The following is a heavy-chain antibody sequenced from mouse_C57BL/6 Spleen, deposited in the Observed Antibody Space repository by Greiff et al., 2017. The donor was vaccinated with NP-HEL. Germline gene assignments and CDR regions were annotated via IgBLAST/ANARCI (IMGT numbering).Heavy chain of an antibody. CDR2: IRNKANGYTT. J-gene: IGHJ3*01. V-gene: IGHV7-3*01. D-gene: IGHD1-1*01. CDR1: GFTFTDYY. CDR3: ARGDYGSSYVFAY. Sequence: DVKLVESGGGLVQPGGSLSLSCAASGFTFTDYYMSWVRQPPGKALEWLGFIRNKANGYTTEYSASVKGRFTIPRENSQSILYLQMNALRAEDSATYYCARGDYGSSYVFAYWGQGTLVTVAA.